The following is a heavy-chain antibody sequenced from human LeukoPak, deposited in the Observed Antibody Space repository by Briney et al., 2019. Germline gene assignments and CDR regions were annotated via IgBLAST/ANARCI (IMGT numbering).Heavy chain of an antibody. Sequence: GGSLRLSCAASGFTFSDYYMSWIRQAPGKGLEWVSYISSSSSYTNYADSVKGRSTISRDNAKNSLYLQMNSLRAEDTAVYYCARGRDYGGNSFDYWGQGTLVTVSS. D-gene: IGHD4-23*01. CDR3: ARGRDYGGNSFDY. V-gene: IGHV3-11*05. CDR2: ISSSSSYT. J-gene: IGHJ4*02. CDR1: GFTFSDYY.